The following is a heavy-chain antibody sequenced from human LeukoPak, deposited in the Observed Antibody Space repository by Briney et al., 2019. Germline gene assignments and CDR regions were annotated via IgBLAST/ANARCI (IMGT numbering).Heavy chain of an antibody. CDR2: ISSSSSYI. D-gene: IGHD1-14*01. J-gene: IGHJ4*02. Sequence: GGSLRLSCAASGFNFKDYDMTWVRQAPGKGLEWVSSISSSSSYIYYADSVKGRFTISRDNAKNSLYLQMNSLRAEDTAVYYCARWDRFHGVWGQGTLVTVSS. CDR1: GFNFKDYD. CDR3: ARWDRFHGV. V-gene: IGHV3-21*01.